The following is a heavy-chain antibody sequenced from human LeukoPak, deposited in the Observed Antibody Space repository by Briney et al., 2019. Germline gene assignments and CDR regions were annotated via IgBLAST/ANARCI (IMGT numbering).Heavy chain of an antibody. CDR2: IYTSGST. D-gene: IGHD1-1*01. CDR3: ARGYWNDGLDY. Sequence: SETLSLTCTVSGGSISSGSYYWSWIRQPAGKGLEWTGRIYTSGSTNYNPSLKSRVTISVDTSKNQFSLKLSSVTAADTAVYYCARGYWNDGLDYWGQGTLVTVSS. CDR1: GGSISSGSYY. J-gene: IGHJ4*02. V-gene: IGHV4-61*02.